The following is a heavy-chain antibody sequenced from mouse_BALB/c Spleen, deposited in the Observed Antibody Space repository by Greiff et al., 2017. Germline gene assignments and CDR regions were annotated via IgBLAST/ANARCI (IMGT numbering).Heavy chain of an antibody. V-gene: IGHV5-12-2*01. CDR3: ARHTHYGSSYWYFDV. D-gene: IGHD1-1*01. CDR2: ISNGGGST. J-gene: IGHJ1*01. Sequence: EVQLVESGGGLVQPGGSLKLSCAASGFTFSSYTMSWVRQTPEKRLEWVAYISNGGGSTYYPDTVKGRFTISRDNAKNTLYLQMSSLKSEDTAMYYCARHTHYGSSYWYFDVWGAGTTVTVSS. CDR1: GFTFSSYT.